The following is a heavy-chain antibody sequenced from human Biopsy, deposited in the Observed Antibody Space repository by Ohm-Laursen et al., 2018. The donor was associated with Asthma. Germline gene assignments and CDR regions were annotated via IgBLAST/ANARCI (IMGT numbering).Heavy chain of an antibody. J-gene: IGHJ4*02. CDR3: ARDGPELPTELDY. D-gene: IGHD1-14*01. Sequence: RSLRLSCAASEFTFSNYGMHWVRQAPGKGLEWLAIISSDGSNQYYADSVKGRFTISRDNSNNTLYLQMNGLRAEDTAVYYCARDGPELPTELDYWGPGTLVTVSS. CDR2: ISSDGSNQ. V-gene: IGHV3-30*03. CDR1: EFTFSNYG.